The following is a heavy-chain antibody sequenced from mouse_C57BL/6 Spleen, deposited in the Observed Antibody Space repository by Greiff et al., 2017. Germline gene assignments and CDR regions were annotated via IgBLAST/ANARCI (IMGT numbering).Heavy chain of an antibody. V-gene: IGHV1-64*01. J-gene: IGHJ2*01. D-gene: IGHD2-5*01. CDR3: ARWGLDSNYPFDY. CDR2: IHPNSGST. CDR1: GYTFTSYW. Sequence: QVQLQQPGAELVKPGASVKLSCKASGYTFTSYWMHWVKQRPEQGLEWIGMIHPNSGSTNYNEKFKSKSTLTVDKSSSTAYMQLSSLTSEDSAVYYCARWGLDSNYPFDYWGQGTTLTVSS.